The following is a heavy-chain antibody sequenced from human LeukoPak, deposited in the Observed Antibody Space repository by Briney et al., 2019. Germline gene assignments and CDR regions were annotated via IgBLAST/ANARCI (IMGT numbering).Heavy chain of an antibody. CDR2: INPNSGGT. CDR3: ARAQITIFGVVILYYYYYMDV. V-gene: IGHV1-2*02. J-gene: IGHJ6*03. D-gene: IGHD3-3*01. CDR1: GYTFTGYY. Sequence: ASVKVSCKASGYTFTGYYMHWVRQAPGQGLEWMGWINPNSGGTNYAQKFQGRVTMTRDTSISTAYMELSRLRSDDTAVYYCARAQITIFGVVILYYYYYMDVWGKGTTVTVSS.